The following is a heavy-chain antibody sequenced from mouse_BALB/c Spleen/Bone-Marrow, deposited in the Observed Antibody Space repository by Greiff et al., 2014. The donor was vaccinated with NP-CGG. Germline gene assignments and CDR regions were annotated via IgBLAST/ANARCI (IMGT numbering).Heavy chain of an antibody. J-gene: IGHJ1*01. Sequence: QVQLKESGPGLVAPSQSLSITCTVSGFSLTSYGVHWVRQPPGKGLEWLGVIWAGGSTNYNSALMSRLSISKDNSKCQVFLEMNSLQTDDTAMYYCARVYLWYFDVWGAGTTVTVSS. D-gene: IGHD2-3*01. CDR2: IWAGGST. CDR1: GFSLTSYG. V-gene: IGHV2-9*02. CDR3: ARVYLWYFDV.